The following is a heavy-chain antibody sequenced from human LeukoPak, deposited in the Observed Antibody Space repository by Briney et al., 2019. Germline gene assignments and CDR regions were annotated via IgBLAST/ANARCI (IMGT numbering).Heavy chain of an antibody. J-gene: IGHJ4*02. CDR3: ARRSSWYREDDY. Sequence: SETLSLTCAVYGGSFSGYYWSWIRQPPGKGLEWIGEINHSGSTNYNPSLKSRVTISVDTSKNQFSLKLSSVTAADTAVYYCARRSSWYREDDYWGQGTLVTVSS. CDR2: INHSGST. CDR1: GGSFSGYY. D-gene: IGHD6-13*01. V-gene: IGHV4-34*01.